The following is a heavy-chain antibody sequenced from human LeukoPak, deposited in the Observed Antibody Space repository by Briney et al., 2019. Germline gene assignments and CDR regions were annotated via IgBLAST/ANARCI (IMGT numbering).Heavy chain of an antibody. CDR2: ISSSSSYI. Sequence: GGSLRLSCAASGFTFSSYSMNWVRQAPGKGLEWVSSISSSSSYIYYADSVKGRFTISRDDAKNSLYLQMNSLRAEDTAVYYCARDGTTSSSVSFDYWGQGTLVTVSS. J-gene: IGHJ4*02. CDR1: GFTFSSYS. D-gene: IGHD6-6*01. V-gene: IGHV3-21*01. CDR3: ARDGTTSSSVSFDY.